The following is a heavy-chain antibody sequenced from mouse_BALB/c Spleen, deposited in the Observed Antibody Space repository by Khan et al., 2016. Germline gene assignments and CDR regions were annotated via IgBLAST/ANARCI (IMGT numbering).Heavy chain of an antibody. D-gene: IGHD2-3*01. CDR2: INTYTGEP. J-gene: IGHJ4*01. CDR3: ARGPMNYYAMDY. CDR1: GYTFTNYG. Sequence: QIQLVQSGPELKKPGETVKISCKASGYTFTNYGMNWVKQAPGKGLKWMGWINTYTGEPTYDDDFKGRFAFSLDTSASTAYLQLNNLKNEDTATYFCARGPMNYYAMDYWGQGTSVTVSS. V-gene: IGHV9-3-1*01.